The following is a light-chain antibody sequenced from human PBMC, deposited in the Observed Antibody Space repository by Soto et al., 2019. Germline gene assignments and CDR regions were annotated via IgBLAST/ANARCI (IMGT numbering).Light chain of an antibody. CDR3: QYYDSSLSVVV. CDR1: SSNIGAGSD. J-gene: IGLJ2*01. V-gene: IGLV1-40*01. CDR2: GNS. Sequence: QSVLTQPPSVSGAPGQRVTISCTGSSSNIGAGSDVHWYQQLPGTAPKLLIYGNSNRPSGVPDRFSGSKSGPSASLAITGRQAEDEADYYCQYYDSSLSVVVFGGGTKVTVL.